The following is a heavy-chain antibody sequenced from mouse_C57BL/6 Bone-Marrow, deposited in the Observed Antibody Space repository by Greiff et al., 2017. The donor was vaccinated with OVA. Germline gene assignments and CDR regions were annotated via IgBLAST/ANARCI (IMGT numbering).Heavy chain of an antibody. J-gene: IGHJ4*01. V-gene: IGHV1-72*01. CDR2: IDPNSGGT. CDR3: ARWWLPDYYAMDY. Sequence: QVQLKQPGAELVKPGASVKLSCKASGYTFTSYWMHWVKQRPGRGLEWIGRIDPNSGGTKYNEKFKSQATLTVDKPSSTAYMQLNSLTSEDSAVYYCARWWLPDYYAMDYWGQGTSVTVSS. CDR1: GYTFTSYW. D-gene: IGHD1-1*02.